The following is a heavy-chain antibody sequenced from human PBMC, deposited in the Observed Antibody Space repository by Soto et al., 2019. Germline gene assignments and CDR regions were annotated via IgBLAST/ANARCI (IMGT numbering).Heavy chain of an antibody. V-gene: IGHV3-7*01. CDR3: ARERRDVVVVAATLRSGWFDP. CDR1: GFTFSSYW. Sequence: GGSLRLSCAASGFTFSSYWMSWVRQAPGKGLEWVANIKQDGSEKYYVDSVKGRFTISRDNAKNSLYLQMNSLRAEDTAVYYCARERRDVVVVAATLRSGWFDPWGQGTLVTV. D-gene: IGHD2-15*01. CDR2: IKQDGSEK. J-gene: IGHJ5*02.